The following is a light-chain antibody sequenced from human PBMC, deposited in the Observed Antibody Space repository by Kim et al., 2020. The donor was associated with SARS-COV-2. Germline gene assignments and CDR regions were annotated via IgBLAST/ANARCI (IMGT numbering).Light chain of an antibody. CDR2: AAS. CDR1: QDIRSY. CDR3: QQYYTYPPT. J-gene: IGKJ5*01. Sequence: AIRITQSPSSLSASIGDRVTITCRASQDIRSYLAWYQQNPGRAPKLLIYAASTLQSGVPSRFSGSGSGTDFTLTISCLQSEDFATYYCQQYYTYPPTFGQGTQLDIK. V-gene: IGKV1-8*01.